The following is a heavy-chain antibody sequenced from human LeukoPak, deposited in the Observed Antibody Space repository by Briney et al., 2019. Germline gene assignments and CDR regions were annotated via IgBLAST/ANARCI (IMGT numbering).Heavy chain of an antibody. V-gene: IGHV3-23*01. Sequence: PGGSLRLSCAASGFTFSSYAMSWVRQAPGKGLEWVSAISGSGGSTYYADSVKGRFTISRDNSKNTLYLQMNSLRAEDTAVYYCAHSVYYDYVWGSYQLDAFDIWGQGTMVTVSS. J-gene: IGHJ3*02. CDR2: ISGSGGST. CDR3: AHSVYYDYVWGSYQLDAFDI. CDR1: GFTFSSYA. D-gene: IGHD3-16*02.